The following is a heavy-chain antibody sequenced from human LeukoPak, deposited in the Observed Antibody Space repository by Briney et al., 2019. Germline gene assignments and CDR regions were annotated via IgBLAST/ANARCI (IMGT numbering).Heavy chain of an antibody. CDR2: ISYDGSNK. CDR3: ARDTAMVLVRYAGDAFDI. Sequence: PGGSLRLSCAASGFTFSSYAMHWVRQAPGKGLEWVAVISYDGSNKYYADSVKGQFTISRDNSKNTLYLQMNSLRAEDTAVYYCARDTAMVLVRYAGDAFDIWGQGTMVTVSS. J-gene: IGHJ3*02. V-gene: IGHV3-30*04. CDR1: GFTFSSYA. D-gene: IGHD5-18*01.